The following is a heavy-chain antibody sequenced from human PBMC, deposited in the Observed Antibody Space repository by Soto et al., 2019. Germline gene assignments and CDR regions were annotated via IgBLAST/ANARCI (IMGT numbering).Heavy chain of an antibody. CDR3: ARLYSRAYDI. J-gene: IGHJ3*02. CDR2: VTAGGDNT. D-gene: IGHD2-15*01. V-gene: IGHV3-23*01. Sequence: EVQLLESGGGLVQRGGSLRLSCAASGFTFSSYAMTWVRQTPGQGLRWVSTVTAGGDNTYHADSVKGRFTISRDTSKNTLYLQMNSLRVEDTAIYHCARLYSRAYDIWGQGTMVTVSS. CDR1: GFTFSSYA.